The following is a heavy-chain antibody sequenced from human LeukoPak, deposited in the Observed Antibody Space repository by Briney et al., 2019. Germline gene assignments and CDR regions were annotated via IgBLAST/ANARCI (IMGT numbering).Heavy chain of an antibody. V-gene: IGHV3-23*01. D-gene: IGHD2-15*01. J-gene: IGHJ4*02. Sequence: GGSLRLSCAASGFSVRDFWMAWVRQAPGKGLEWVSAISGSGGSTYYADSVKGRFTISRDNSKNTLYLQMNSLRAEDTAVYYCAKDWDCSGGSCYSLWGQGTLVTVSS. CDR3: AKDWDCSGGSCYSL. CDR1: GFSVRDFW. CDR2: ISGSGGST.